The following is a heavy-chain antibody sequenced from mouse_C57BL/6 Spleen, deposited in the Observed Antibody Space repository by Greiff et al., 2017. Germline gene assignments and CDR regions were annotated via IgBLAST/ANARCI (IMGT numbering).Heavy chain of an antibody. CDR1: GSSFTDYN. CDR2: INPNYGTT. V-gene: IGHV1-39*01. Sequence: VPLQQSGPELVQPGASVKISCKASGSSFTDYNMNWVNQSNGKSLEWIGVINPNYGTTSYHQQFKGKATLTVDQSSSTAYMQLNSLTSEDSAVYYCTRSRNYDASDYWGQGTTLTDSS. D-gene: IGHD2-4*01. CDR3: TRSRNYDASDY. J-gene: IGHJ2*01.